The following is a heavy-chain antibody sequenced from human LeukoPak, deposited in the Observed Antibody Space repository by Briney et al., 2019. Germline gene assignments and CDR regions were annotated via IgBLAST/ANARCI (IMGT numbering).Heavy chain of an antibody. CDR2: IRSKAYGGTT. CDR1: GFTFGDYA. D-gene: IGHD3-9*01. CDR3: TRRSPDILTGYFYYYYMDV. V-gene: IGHV3-49*04. J-gene: IGHJ6*03. Sequence: GGSLRLSCTASGFTFGDYAMSWVRQAPGKGLEWVGFIRSKAYGGTTEYAASVKGRFTISRDDSKSIAYLQMNSLKTEDTAVYYCTRRSPDILTGYFYYYYMDVWGKGTTVTISS.